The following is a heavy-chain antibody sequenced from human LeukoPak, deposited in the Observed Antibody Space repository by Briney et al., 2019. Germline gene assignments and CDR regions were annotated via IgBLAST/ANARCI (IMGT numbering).Heavy chain of an antibody. J-gene: IGHJ4*02. Sequence: ASVKVSCKASGYTFTGYYMHWVRQAPGQGLEWMGWINPNSGGTNYAQKLQGRVTMTTDTSTSTAYMELRSLRSDDTAVYYCAREKVEYYYFDYWGQGTLVTVSS. CDR1: GYTFTGYY. D-gene: IGHD2/OR15-2a*01. CDR3: AREKVEYYYFDY. CDR2: INPNSGGT. V-gene: IGHV1-2*02.